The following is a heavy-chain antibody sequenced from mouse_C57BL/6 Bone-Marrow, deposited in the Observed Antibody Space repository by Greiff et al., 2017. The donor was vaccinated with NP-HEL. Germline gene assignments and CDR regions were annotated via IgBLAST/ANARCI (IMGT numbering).Heavy chain of an antibody. CDR3: ARDYRYFDV. Sequence: VQLQQPGAELVRPGTSVKLSCKVSGYSFTSYWMHWVKQRPGQGLEWIGVIDPSDSYTNYNQKFKGKATLTIDTTSSTAYMQLSSLTSEDSAVYYCARDYRYFDVWGRGTTVTVSS. J-gene: IGHJ1*03. CDR2: IDPSDSYT. V-gene: IGHV1-59*01. D-gene: IGHD2-12*01. CDR1: GYSFTSYW.